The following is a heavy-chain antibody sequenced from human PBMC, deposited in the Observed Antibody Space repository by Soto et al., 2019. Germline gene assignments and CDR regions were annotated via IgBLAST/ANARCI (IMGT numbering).Heavy chain of an antibody. CDR2: ISSSSSYI. V-gene: IGHV3-21*01. D-gene: IGHD3-3*01. Sequence: EVQLVESGGGLVKPGGSLRLSCAASGFTFSSYSMNWVRQAPGKGLEWVSSISSSSSYIYYADSVKGRFTISSDNAKNVLYLQKNSPRAEDTAVYYCARDTSTPTYYDFCRVYQPPHYLGQGTLGNVFS. CDR1: GFTFSSYS. CDR3: ARDTSTPTYYDFCRVYQPPHY. J-gene: IGHJ4*02.